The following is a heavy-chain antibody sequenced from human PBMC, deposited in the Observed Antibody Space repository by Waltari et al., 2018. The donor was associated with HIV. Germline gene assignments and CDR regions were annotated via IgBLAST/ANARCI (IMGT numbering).Heavy chain of an antibody. CDR3: ARSANSGYDAYYYYGMDV. CDR1: GGPFSSYA. V-gene: IGHV1-69*04. Sequence: QVQLVQYGAKVKKPGSSVKVSCKAYGGPFSSYAISWVRQARGQGLEWMVRIIPILGIANYAQKFQGRVTITADKSTSTAYMELSSLRSEDTAVYYCARSANSGYDAYYYYGMDVWGQGTTVTVSS. D-gene: IGHD5-12*01. CDR2: IIPILGIA. J-gene: IGHJ6*02.